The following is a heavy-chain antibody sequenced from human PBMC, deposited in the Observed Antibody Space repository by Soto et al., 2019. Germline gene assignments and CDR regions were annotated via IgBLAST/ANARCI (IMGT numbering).Heavy chain of an antibody. CDR1: GFTFSSYG. J-gene: IGHJ4*02. Sequence: GGSLRLSCAASGFTFSSYGMHWVRQAPGKGLEWVAVIWYDGSNKYYADSVKGRFTISRDNSKNTLYLQMNSLRAEDTAVYYCARDLGQLVPLEYYFDYWGQGTLVTVSS. D-gene: IGHD6-13*01. CDR2: IWYDGSNK. CDR3: ARDLGQLVPLEYYFDY. V-gene: IGHV3-33*01.